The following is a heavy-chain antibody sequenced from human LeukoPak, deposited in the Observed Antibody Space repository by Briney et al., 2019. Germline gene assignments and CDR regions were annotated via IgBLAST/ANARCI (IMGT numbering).Heavy chain of an antibody. CDR3: ARGAYDFESNPLWFDY. V-gene: IGHV4-34*01. J-gene: IGHJ4*02. Sequence: SETLSLTCGVYDESFSGYYWSWIRQPPGKALEWIGEINHSGSTSYNPSLKSRVTISVDTSKNPFSLKLTSVTAADTAVYYCARGAYDFESNPLWFDYWGQGTLVTVSS. CDR1: DESFSGYY. CDR2: INHSGST. D-gene: IGHD3/OR15-3a*01.